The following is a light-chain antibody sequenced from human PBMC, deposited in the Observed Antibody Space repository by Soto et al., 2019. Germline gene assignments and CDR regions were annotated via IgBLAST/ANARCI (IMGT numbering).Light chain of an antibody. CDR3: LSFHTNLRGSV. J-gene: IGLJ3*02. Sequence: QSVLTQPPSVSGAPGQRVTISCSGTSSNIGAGYDVHWYHQLPGTAPKLLIFGNNNRPSGVPARFSASRSGTSASLAITGLQAEDEADYYCLSFHTNLRGSVFGGGTKVTVL. CDR2: GNN. CDR1: SSNIGAGYD. V-gene: IGLV1-40*01.